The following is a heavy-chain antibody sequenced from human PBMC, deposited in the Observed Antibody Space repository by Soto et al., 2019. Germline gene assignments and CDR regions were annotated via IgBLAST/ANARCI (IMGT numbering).Heavy chain of an antibody. D-gene: IGHD4-17*01. CDR3: VRSLTTTVTAMGY. J-gene: IGHJ4*02. CDR1: GFTFSSYA. Sequence: QVQLEESGGGVVQPGRSLRLSCKGSGFTFSSYAIQWVRQAPGKGLEWVAAISDDGTNKHTADSVKGLFTISRDNSRNTVYLQVNSLRVEDTAVYYCVRSLTTTVTAMGYWGQGTPVTVAS. V-gene: IGHV3-30-3*01. CDR2: ISDDGTNK.